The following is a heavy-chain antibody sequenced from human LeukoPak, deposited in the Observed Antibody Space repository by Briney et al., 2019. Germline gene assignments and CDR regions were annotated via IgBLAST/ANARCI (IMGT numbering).Heavy chain of an antibody. J-gene: IGHJ4*02. CDR1: GFTFSSYA. CDR3: AREEETLEGYSYGLIDY. V-gene: IGHV3-64*01. Sequence: GGSLRLSCAASGFTFSSYAMHWVRQAPGKGLEYVSAISSNGGSTYYANSVKGRFTISRDNSKNTLYLQMGSLRAEDMAVYYCAREEETLEGYSYGLIDYWGQGTLVTVSS. D-gene: IGHD5-18*01. CDR2: ISSNGGST.